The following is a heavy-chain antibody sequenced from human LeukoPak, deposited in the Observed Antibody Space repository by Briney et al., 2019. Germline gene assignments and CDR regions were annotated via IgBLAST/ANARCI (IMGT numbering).Heavy chain of an antibody. J-gene: IGHJ4*02. D-gene: IGHD3-22*01. V-gene: IGHV1-3*01. CDR2: INAGNGDT. Sequence: ASVKVSCKASGYTFTSYAMHWVRQAPGQRLEWMGWINAGNGDTKYSQKFQGRVTITRDTSASTAYMELSSLRSEDTAVYYCARGLYDSSGYAYWGQGTLVTVSS. CDR3: ARGLYDSSGYAY. CDR1: GYTFTSYA.